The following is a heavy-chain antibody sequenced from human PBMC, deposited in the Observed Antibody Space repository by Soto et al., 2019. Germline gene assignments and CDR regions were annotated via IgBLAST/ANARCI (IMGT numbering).Heavy chain of an antibody. CDR2: MNPDSGNT. Sequence: QVQLVQSGAEVKKPGASVKVSCKASGYTFTNYDINWVRQAAGHGLEWMGWMNPDSGNTGYAQKFQGRITMSRDTSISTADMELSGLTFDDTALYYCARNPAATGKFDPWGRGTLVTVSS. V-gene: IGHV1-8*01. J-gene: IGHJ5*02. D-gene: IGHD6-25*01. CDR3: ARNPAATGKFDP. CDR1: GYTFTNYD.